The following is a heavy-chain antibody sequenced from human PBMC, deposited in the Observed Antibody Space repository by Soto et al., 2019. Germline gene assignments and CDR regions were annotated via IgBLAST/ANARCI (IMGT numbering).Heavy chain of an antibody. Sequence: SETLSLTCAVFGGSFSGYYWGWIRQPPGKGLEWIGEINHRGSTNYNPSLKSRVTMSVDTSKNQFSLKLTSMTAADTAVYYCATTNWNHNSFDPWGQGTLVTVSS. V-gene: IGHV4-34*01. CDR3: ATTNWNHNSFDP. CDR1: GGSFSGYY. J-gene: IGHJ5*02. CDR2: INHRGST. D-gene: IGHD1-1*01.